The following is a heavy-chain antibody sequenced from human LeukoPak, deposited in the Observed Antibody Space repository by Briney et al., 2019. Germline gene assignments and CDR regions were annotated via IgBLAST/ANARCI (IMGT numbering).Heavy chain of an antibody. CDR1: GFIFSSYG. CDR2: ISGGGNST. V-gene: IGHV3-NL1*01. CDR3: ARGKDYYDISGYYYLFDY. D-gene: IGHD3-22*01. J-gene: IGHJ4*02. Sequence: GGSLRLSCAASGFIFSSYGMHWVRQAPGKGLEWVSVISGGGNSTYYADSVKGRFTISRDNSKNTLYLQMDSLRADDTAVYYCARGKDYYDISGYYYLFDYWGQGTLVTVSS.